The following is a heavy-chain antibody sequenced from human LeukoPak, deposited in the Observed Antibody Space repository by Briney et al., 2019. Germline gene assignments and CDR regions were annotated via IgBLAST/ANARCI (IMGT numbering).Heavy chain of an antibody. D-gene: IGHD6-25*01. Sequence: GGSLRLSCAASGFRFRDYWMHWVRQGPWKGPEWLSRTSKDGSDTFYADAAKGRFTASRDNAKNTVYLQVTNVRPEDTAVYYCARGGYSGSYYRFSWGQGTLVTVAS. J-gene: IGHJ4*02. CDR3: ARGGYSGSYYRFS. CDR1: GFRFRDYW. V-gene: IGHV3-74*01. CDR2: TSKDGSDT.